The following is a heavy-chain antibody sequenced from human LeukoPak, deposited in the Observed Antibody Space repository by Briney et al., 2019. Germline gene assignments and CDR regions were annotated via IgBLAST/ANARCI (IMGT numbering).Heavy chain of an antibody. CDR2: INPDGGNT. J-gene: IGHJ4*02. Sequence: ASVKVSCKASGYTFTNSYIHWVRQAPGQVLEWMGLINPDGGNTNYAQNFQGRVTLTRDTSTSTVYMELSSLRSEDTAIYYCARGLSYDGDDYWGQGTLVTVSS. CDR3: ARGLSYDGDDY. CDR1: GYTFTNSY. V-gene: IGHV1-46*01. D-gene: IGHD3-22*01.